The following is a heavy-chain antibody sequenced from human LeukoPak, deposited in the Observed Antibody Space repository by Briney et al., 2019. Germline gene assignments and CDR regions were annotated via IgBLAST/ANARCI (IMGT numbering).Heavy chain of an antibody. D-gene: IGHD5-18*01. J-gene: IGHJ4*02. CDR1: GVSITYSHYY. Sequence: PSETLSLTCSVSGVSITYSHYYWGWVRQPPGKGLEWIGGIYYSGSTYYNLSLKSRVTISVDTSRNEFSLRLSSVTAADTAVYYCARENTDKFDYWGQGTLVTVSS. CDR3: ARENTDKFDY. CDR2: IYYSGST. V-gene: IGHV4-39*07.